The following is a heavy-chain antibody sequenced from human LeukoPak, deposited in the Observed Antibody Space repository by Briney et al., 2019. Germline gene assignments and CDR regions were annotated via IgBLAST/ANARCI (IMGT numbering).Heavy chain of an antibody. CDR2: IRYDGSNK. CDR3: AKAPSTTHYYYYMDV. CDR1: GFTFSSYG. J-gene: IGHJ6*03. V-gene: IGHV3-30*02. Sequence: GGSLRLSCAASGFTFSSYGMHWVRQAPGKGLEWVAFIRYDGSNKYYADSVKGRFTISRDNSKNTLYLQMSSLRAEDTAVYYCAKAPSTTHYYYYMDVWGKGTTVTVSS. D-gene: IGHD4-17*01.